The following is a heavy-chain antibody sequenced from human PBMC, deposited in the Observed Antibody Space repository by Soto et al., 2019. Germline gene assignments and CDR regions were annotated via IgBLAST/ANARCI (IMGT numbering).Heavy chain of an antibody. CDR3: ARHGITGSYYDAFDI. J-gene: IGHJ3*02. CDR1: GGAIRSSRCH. V-gene: IGHV4-39*01. Sequence: SENLYITFTFSGGAIRSSRCHWGWILQPPGKGLEWIASIKYSGTTFYNPPLKSRVTLSVDTSKNQFALKLSSVTAAETAVYYCARHGITGSYYDAFDIWGQGTMVT. CDR2: IKYSGTT. D-gene: IGHD1-26*01.